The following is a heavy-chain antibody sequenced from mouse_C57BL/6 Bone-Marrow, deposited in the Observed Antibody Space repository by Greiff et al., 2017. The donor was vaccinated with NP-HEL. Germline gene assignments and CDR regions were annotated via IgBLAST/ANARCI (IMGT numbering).Heavy chain of an antibody. CDR1: GYSFTSYY. Sequence: EVQLQQSGPELVKPGASVKISCKASGYSFTSYYMNWVKQSPEKSLEWIGEINPSTGGTTYNQKFKAKATLTVDKSSSTAYMQLKSLTSEDSAVYYCATGWFAYWGQGTLVTVSA. V-gene: IGHV1-42*01. CDR2: INPSTGGT. CDR3: ATGWFAY. J-gene: IGHJ3*01.